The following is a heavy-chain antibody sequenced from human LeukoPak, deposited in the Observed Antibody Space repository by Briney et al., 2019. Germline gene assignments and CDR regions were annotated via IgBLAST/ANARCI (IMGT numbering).Heavy chain of an antibody. Sequence: GGSLRLSCAASGFTFSSSAMSWVHQAPGKGLEWVSNISGSGSGGSTYYADSVKGRFTISRDNSKNTLYLQMNSLRAEDTAVYYCAKSGYNRFDYWGQGTLVTVSS. D-gene: IGHD5-24*01. V-gene: IGHV3-23*01. J-gene: IGHJ4*02. CDR2: ISGSGSGGST. CDR1: GFTFSSSA. CDR3: AKSGYNRFDY.